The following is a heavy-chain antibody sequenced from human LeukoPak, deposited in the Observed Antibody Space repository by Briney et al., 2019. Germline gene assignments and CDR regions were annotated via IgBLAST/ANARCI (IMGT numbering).Heavy chain of an antibody. J-gene: IGHJ4*02. Sequence: GGSLRLSCAASGFTFSTYSMNRVRQAPGKGLEWVSGITGHGDTTYYADSVKGRFTISRDNSRNTVYLQMNSLRAEDTAVYYCANDLGWIQLNLGRGQGTLVTVSS. CDR3: ANDLGWIQLNLG. V-gene: IGHV3-23*01. CDR2: ITGHGDTT. CDR1: GFTFSTYS. D-gene: IGHD5-18*01.